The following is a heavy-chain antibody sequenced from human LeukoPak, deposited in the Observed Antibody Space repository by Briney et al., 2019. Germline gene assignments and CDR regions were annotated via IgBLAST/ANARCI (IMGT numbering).Heavy chain of an antibody. CDR3: ARASYYDSSGYGY. Sequence: GGSLRLSCAASGFTFSSYAMSWVRQAPGKGLEWVSTISGSGGSTYYADSVKGRFTISRDNAKNSLYLQMNSLRAEDTAVYYCARASYYDSSGYGYWGQGTLVTVSS. D-gene: IGHD3-22*01. J-gene: IGHJ4*02. CDR1: GFTFSSYA. V-gene: IGHV3-23*01. CDR2: ISGSGGST.